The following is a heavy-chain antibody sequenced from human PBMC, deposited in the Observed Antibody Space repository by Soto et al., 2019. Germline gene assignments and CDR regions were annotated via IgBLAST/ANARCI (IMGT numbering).Heavy chain of an antibody. CDR3: ARPLWRDDYNGGYFDL. Sequence: QVQLVESGGGVVQPGRSLRLSCAASGFTFSSYAMHWVRQAPGKGLEWVAVISYDGSNKYYGDSVKGRFTISRDNSKRTLELQMNSRRAEDTAVYYCARPLWRDDYNGGYFDLWGRGTLVAVAS. V-gene: IGHV3-30-3*01. J-gene: IGHJ2*01. CDR2: ISYDGSNK. CDR1: GFTFSSYA. D-gene: IGHD4-4*01.